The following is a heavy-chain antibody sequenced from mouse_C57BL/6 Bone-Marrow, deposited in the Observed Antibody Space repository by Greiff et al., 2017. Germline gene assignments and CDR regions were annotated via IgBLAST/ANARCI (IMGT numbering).Heavy chain of an antibody. Sequence: QVQLKQSGAELARPGASVKLSCKASGYTFTSYGISWVKQRTGQGLEWIGEIYPRSGNTYYNEKFKGKDTLTADKSSSTAYMELRSLTSEDSAVYFCARSITTVVATLYYYAMDYWGQGTSVTVSS. CDR1: GYTFTSYG. CDR3: ARSITTVVATLYYYAMDY. D-gene: IGHD1-1*01. J-gene: IGHJ4*01. V-gene: IGHV1-81*01. CDR2: IYPRSGNT.